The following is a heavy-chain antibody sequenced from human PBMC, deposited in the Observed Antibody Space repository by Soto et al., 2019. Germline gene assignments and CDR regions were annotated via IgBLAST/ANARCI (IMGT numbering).Heavy chain of an antibody. CDR1: GGSFSGYY. V-gene: IGHV4-34*01. CDR3: ARGIAARFSY. D-gene: IGHD6-6*01. Sequence: QVQLQQWGAGLLKPSETLSLTCAVYGGSFSGYYWSWIRQPPGKGLEWIGEINHSGSTNYNPSLKSRVTISVDTSKNQFSLKLSSVTAADMAVYYCARGIAARFSYWGQGTLVTVSS. J-gene: IGHJ4*02. CDR2: INHSGST.